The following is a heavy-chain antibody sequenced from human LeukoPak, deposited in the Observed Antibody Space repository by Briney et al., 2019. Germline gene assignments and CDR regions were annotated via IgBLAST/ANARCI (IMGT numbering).Heavy chain of an antibody. CDR2: IIPIFGTA. V-gene: IGHV1-69*13. Sequence: GASVKVSCKASGGTFSSYAISWVRQAPGQGLEWMGGIIPIFGTANYAQKFQGRVTITADESTSTAYMKLSSLRAEDTAVYYCAKSSNPLGYYYYYGMDVWGQGTTVTVSS. J-gene: IGHJ6*02. CDR3: AKSSNPLGYYYYYGMDV. D-gene: IGHD3-16*01. CDR1: GGTFSSYA.